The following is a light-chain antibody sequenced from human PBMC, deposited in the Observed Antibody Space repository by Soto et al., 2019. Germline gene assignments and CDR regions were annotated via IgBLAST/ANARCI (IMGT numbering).Light chain of an antibody. Sequence: QSALTQPRSVSGSPGQSVAISCTGTSSDVGANNYVSWYQQHPGKAPKLMLYDVSTRSSGVPDRFSGSKSGNTASLTISGLQPEDEADYYCCSFGGSYTLAVFGGGTKLTVL. CDR3: CSFGGSYTLAV. J-gene: IGLJ2*01. V-gene: IGLV2-11*01. CDR2: DVS. CDR1: SSDVGANNY.